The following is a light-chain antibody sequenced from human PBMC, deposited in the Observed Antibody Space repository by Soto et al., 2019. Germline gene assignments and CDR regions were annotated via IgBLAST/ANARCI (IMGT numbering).Light chain of an antibody. Sequence: DIQMTQSPSTLSASVEDRVTITCLASQSISSWLAWYQQKPGKAPKLLIYDASSLESGVPSRFSGSGSGTEFTLTISSLQPDDFATYYCQQYNSYPWTFGQGTKVDIK. J-gene: IGKJ1*01. CDR2: DAS. V-gene: IGKV1-5*01. CDR1: QSISSW. CDR3: QQYNSYPWT.